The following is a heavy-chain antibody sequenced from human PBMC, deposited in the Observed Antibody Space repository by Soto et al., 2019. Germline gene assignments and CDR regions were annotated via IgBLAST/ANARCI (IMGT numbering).Heavy chain of an antibody. CDR1: GGSISSNY. Sequence: SETLSLTCTVSGGSISSNYWSWIRQPPGKGLEWIGYIYYSGSSNYNPSLKSRVTISVDTSKNQFSLKLSSVTAADTAVYYCARDLRGWFDSWGQGTRVTVSS. CDR2: IYYSGSS. V-gene: IGHV4-59*01. D-gene: IGHD3-16*01. J-gene: IGHJ5*01. CDR3: ARDLRGWFDS.